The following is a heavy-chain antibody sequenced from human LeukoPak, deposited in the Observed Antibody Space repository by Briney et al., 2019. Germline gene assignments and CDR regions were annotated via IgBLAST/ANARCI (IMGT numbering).Heavy chain of an antibody. D-gene: IGHD3-22*01. CDR3: AREKYYYDSSGYYYYMDV. V-gene: IGHV1-18*01. CDR1: GYTFTSYG. J-gene: IGHJ6*03. Sequence: ASVKVSCEASGYTFTSYGISWVRQAPGQGLEWMGWISAYNGNTNYAQKLQGRVTMTTDTSTSTAYMELRSLRSDDTAVYYCAREKYYYDSSGYYYYMDVWGKGTTVTVSS. CDR2: ISAYNGNT.